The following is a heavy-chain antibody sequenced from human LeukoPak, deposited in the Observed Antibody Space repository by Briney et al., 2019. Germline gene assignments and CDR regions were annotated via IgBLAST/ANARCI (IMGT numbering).Heavy chain of an antibody. CDR1: GFTFSDYG. V-gene: IGHV3-33*01. J-gene: IGHJ4*02. CDR3: ARAHSSSSTFDL. CDR2: IWYDGSKK. Sequence: GGFLRLSCAASGFTFSDYGIHWVRQAPGQGLEWVALIWYDGSKKYYADSVKGRFTISRDNTKNTLYLQLNSLRADDTAVYYCARAHSSSSTFDLWGQGTLVTVSS. D-gene: IGHD6-6*01.